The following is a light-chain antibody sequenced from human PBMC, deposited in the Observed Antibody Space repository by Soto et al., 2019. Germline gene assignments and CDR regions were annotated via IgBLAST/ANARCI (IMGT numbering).Light chain of an antibody. CDR2: EVS. Sequence: QSALTQPPSASGSPGQSVTISCTGTRSDVGGYKHVSWYQQHPGKAPKLMIYEVSKRPSGVPDRFSGSKSGNTASLTVSGLQPEDEADYYCSSYAGSNNLGVFGGGTKLTVL. CDR3: SSYAGSNNLGV. V-gene: IGLV2-8*01. CDR1: RSDVGGYKH. J-gene: IGLJ3*02.